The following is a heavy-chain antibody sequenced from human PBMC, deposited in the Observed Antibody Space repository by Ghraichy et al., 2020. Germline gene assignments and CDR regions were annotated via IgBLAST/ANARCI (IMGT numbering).Heavy chain of an antibody. V-gene: IGHV4-59*01. CDR3: ARGGPLGILLY. CDR1: GGSISSYY. J-gene: IGHJ4*02. D-gene: IGHD7-27*01. Sequence: SQTLSLTCTVSGGSISSYYWSWIRQPPGKGLEWIGYIYYSGSTNYNPSLKSRVTISVDTSKNQFSLKLSSVTAADTAVYYCARGGPLGILLYWGQGTLVTVSS. CDR2: IYYSGST.